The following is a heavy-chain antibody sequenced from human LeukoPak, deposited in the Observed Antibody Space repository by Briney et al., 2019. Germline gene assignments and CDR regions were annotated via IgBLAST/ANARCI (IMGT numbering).Heavy chain of an antibody. Sequence: GGSLRLSCAASGFTFSSYWIHWVRQAPGKGLVWVSTLNSAGSITPYADSVKGRFTISRDNAKNTLYLQMNSLRAEDTAVYYCARGGTYSWDGLDIWGQGTMVTVSS. V-gene: IGHV3-74*01. CDR2: LNSAGSIT. CDR1: GFTFSSYW. CDR3: ARGGTYSWDGLDI. J-gene: IGHJ3*02. D-gene: IGHD1-26*01.